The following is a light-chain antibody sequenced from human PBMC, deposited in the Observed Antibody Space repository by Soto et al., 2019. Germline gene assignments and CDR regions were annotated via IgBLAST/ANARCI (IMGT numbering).Light chain of an antibody. CDR2: EVS. Sequence: QSVLTQPPSVSGSPGQSVTISCTGTSSDVGSNNRVSWYQQPPGTVPKVMIYEVSNRPSGVPDRFSGSKSGNTASLTISGLQAEDEADYYCCSFTIANTYVFGTGTKLTVL. CDR1: SSDVGSNNR. J-gene: IGLJ1*01. CDR3: CSFTIANTYV. V-gene: IGLV2-18*02.